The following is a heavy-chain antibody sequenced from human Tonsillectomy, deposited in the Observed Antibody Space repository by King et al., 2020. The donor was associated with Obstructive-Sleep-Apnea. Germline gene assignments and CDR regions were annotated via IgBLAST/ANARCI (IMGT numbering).Heavy chain of an antibody. CDR2: ITGSXTGS. CDR3: GITXPEXXXXXNST. Sequence: VQLVESGGGLVKPGGSLRLSCAASGFTFSSYAMTWVRQAPGKGLQWVSSITGSXTGSYYXDSXXGRFIISRDNSKKTLFLQINSLRVEDTATYYCGITXPEXXXXXNSTXGXGTL. V-gene: IGHV3-23*04. J-gene: IGHJ5*01. D-gene: IGHD2/OR15-2a*01. CDR1: GFTFSSYA.